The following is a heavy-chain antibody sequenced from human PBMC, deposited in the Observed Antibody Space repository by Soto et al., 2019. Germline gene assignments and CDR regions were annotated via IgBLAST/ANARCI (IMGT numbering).Heavy chain of an antibody. D-gene: IGHD5-12*01. CDR3: TTAQSLATINYFDY. CDR2: IKSTTDGETT. CDR1: NFGFNNAW. J-gene: IGHJ4*02. V-gene: IGHV3-15*07. Sequence: EVQLVESGGGLVEPGGSLRLTCVVSNFGFNNAWMNWVRQAPGKGLEGVGRIKSTTDGETTDYGARVKGRFIISRDDSKSTLYLQMNSLKREDTAVYYCTTAQSLATINYFDYGGQGTLVTVSA.